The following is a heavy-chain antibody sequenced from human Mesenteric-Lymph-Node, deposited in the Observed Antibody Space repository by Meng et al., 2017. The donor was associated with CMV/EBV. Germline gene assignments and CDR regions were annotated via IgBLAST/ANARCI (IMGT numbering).Heavy chain of an antibody. V-gene: IGHV3-7*01. CDR1: GITFSSYW. J-gene: IGHJ6*02. Sequence: GGSLRLSCAASGITFSSYWMNWVRQAPGKGLEWVANIKPDGSEKYYVDSVKGRFTISRDNAKTSLYLQMNSLRAEDTAVYYCAKGWYPNYYYGMDVWGQGTTVTVSS. D-gene: IGHD2-15*01. CDR3: AKGWYPNYYYGMDV. CDR2: IKPDGSEK.